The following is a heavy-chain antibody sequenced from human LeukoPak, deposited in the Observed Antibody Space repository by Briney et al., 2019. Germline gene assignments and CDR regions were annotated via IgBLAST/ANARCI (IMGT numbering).Heavy chain of an antibody. D-gene: IGHD2-2*01. J-gene: IGHJ3*02. V-gene: IGHV3-23*01. CDR3: AREGMIVVVPAALHAFDI. CDR1: GFTFSSYA. Sequence: GGSLRLSCAASGFTFSSYAMSWVRQAPGKGLEWVSAISGSGGSTYYADSVKGRFTISRDNSKNTLYLQMNSLRAEDTAVYYCAREGMIVVVPAALHAFDIWGQGTMVTVSS. CDR2: ISGSGGST.